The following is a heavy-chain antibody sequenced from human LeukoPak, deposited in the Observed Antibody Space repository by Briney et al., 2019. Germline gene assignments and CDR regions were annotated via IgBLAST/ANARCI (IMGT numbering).Heavy chain of an antibody. CDR3: AREGAAAGPDY. D-gene: IGHD6-13*01. J-gene: IGHJ4*02. CDR2: ISSSSSYI. Sequence: GGSLRLSCAASGFTFSSYSMNWVRQAPGKGLEWVSSISSSSSYIHYADSVKGRFTISRDNAKNSLYLQMNSLRAEDTAVYYCAREGAAAGPDYWGQGTLVTVSS. V-gene: IGHV3-21*01. CDR1: GFTFSSYS.